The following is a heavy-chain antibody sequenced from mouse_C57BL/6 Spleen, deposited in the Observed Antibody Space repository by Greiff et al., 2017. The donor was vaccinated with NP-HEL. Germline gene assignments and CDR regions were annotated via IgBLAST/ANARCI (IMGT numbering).Heavy chain of an antibody. CDR2: ISSGGSYT. J-gene: IGHJ2*01. D-gene: IGHD2-5*01. V-gene: IGHV5-6*01. CDR1: GFTFSSYG. CDR3: ASYYSNSYFDY. Sequence: VQLQQSGGDLVKPGGSLKLSCAASGFTFSSYGMSWVRQTPDKRLEWVATISSGGSYTYYPDSVKGRFTLSRDNAKNTLYLQMSSLKSEDTAMYYCASYYSNSYFDYWGQGTTLTVSS.